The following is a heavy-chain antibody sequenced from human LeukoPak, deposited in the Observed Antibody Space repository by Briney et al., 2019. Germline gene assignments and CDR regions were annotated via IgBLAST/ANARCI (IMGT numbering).Heavy chain of an antibody. CDR2: INPNSGGT. CDR1: GYAFTGYY. Sequence: GASVKVSCKASGYAFTGYYMHWVRQAPGQGLEWMGWINPNSGGTNHAQKFQGRVTMTRDTSISTAYMELSRLRSDDTAVYYCASPAVDTATVKGCGWGQGTLVTVSS. V-gene: IGHV1-2*02. D-gene: IGHD5-18*01. CDR3: ASPAVDTATVKGCG. J-gene: IGHJ4*02.